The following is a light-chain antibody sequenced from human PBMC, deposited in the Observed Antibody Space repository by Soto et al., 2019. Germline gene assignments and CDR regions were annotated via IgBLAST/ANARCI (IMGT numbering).Light chain of an antibody. J-gene: IGKJ4*01. CDR3: QQLDSFPLS. CDR2: ATS. CDR1: QDINSH. V-gene: IGKV1-9*01. Sequence: IQLTQSPSSLSAAVGDRVTITCRASQDINSHLAWYQQKPGKAPSLLIYATSTLQSGVPSRFSGSGSGTDFTLTISGLQTEDFAPYHCQQLDSFPLSFGGGTKLEIK.